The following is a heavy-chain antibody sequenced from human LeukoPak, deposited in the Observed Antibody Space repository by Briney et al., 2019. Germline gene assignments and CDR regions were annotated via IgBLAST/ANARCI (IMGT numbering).Heavy chain of an antibody. V-gene: IGHV3-7*04. J-gene: IGHJ4*02. CDR2: IKPDGSAT. CDR3: AGGGGWVFYS. Sequence: GGSLRLSCTAPALTFRRYWMNWVRQAPGKGLEWVANIKPDGSATSYVDSVKGRFTISRDHVKNSVYLQMNSLRAEDTAVYYCAGGGGWVFYSWGQGTLVTVSA. CDR1: ALTFRRYW. D-gene: IGHD2-15*01.